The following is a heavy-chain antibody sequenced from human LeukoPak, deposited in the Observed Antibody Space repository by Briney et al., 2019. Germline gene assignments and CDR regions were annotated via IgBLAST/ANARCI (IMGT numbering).Heavy chain of an antibody. CDR3: AKDGSAWYLDY. CDR1: GFTFSNYG. J-gene: IGHJ4*02. Sequence: GGSLRLSCAASGFTFSNYGMRWVRQAPGEGLEWVALIAYDGSYKYYADSVKGRFTISRDNSKNTLDLQMNSLRAEDTAVYYCAKDGSAWYLDYWGQGTLVTVSS. V-gene: IGHV3-30*18. CDR2: IAYDGSYK. D-gene: IGHD6-19*01.